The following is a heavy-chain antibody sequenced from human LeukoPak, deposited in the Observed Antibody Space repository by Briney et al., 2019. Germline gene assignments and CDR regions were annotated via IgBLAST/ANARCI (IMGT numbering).Heavy chain of an antibody. J-gene: IGHJ6*02. CDR3: ARGDPGGITTFGVVIRHYGMDV. Sequence: SETLSLTCTVSGGSISSGGYYWSWIRQHPGKGLEWIGYTYYSGSTYYNPSLKSRVTISVDTSKNQFSLKLSSVTAADTAVYYCARGDPGGITTFGVVIRHYGMDVWGQGTTVTVSS. V-gene: IGHV4-31*03. D-gene: IGHD3-3*01. CDR1: GGSISSGGYY. CDR2: TYYSGST.